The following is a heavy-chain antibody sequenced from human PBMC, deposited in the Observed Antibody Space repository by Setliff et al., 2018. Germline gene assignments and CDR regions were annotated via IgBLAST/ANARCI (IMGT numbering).Heavy chain of an antibody. CDR2: IYYSGST. Sequence: KTSETLSLTCTAFGGSMSSSGYYWAWIRQSPGKGLEWIGSIYYSGSTYYNPSLKRRATISLDTSKNQFSLKLNSVTAADTAVYYCARDPVKQLVNWFDPWGQGTLVTVSS. CDR3: ARDPVKQLVNWFDP. D-gene: IGHD3-10*01. J-gene: IGHJ5*02. CDR1: GGSMSSSGYY. V-gene: IGHV4-39*07.